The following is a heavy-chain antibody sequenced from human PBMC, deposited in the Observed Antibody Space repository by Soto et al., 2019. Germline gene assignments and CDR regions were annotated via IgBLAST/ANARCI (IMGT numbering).Heavy chain of an antibody. CDR3: ARDPRGYSYGYNWFDY. D-gene: IGHD5-18*01. CDR1: GCTFSSYA. Sequence: ASVKVSCKASGCTFSSYAISCVRQAPGQGLEWMGGIIPIFGTANYAQKFQGRVTITADESTSTAYMELSSLRSEDTAVYYCARDPRGYSYGYNWFDYWGQGTLVTVSS. CDR2: IIPIFGTA. V-gene: IGHV1-69*13. J-gene: IGHJ5*01.